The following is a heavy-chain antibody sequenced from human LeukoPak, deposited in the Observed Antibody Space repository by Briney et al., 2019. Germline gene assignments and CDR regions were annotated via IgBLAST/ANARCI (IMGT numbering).Heavy chain of an antibody. D-gene: IGHD1-14*01. Sequence: GGSLRLSCAASGFTFSSYSMNWVRQAPGKGLEWVSSISSSSSYIYYADSVKGQFTISRDNAKNSLYLQMNSLRAEDTAVYYCARDNRKRRGAFDIWGQGTMVTVSS. CDR2: ISSSSSYI. J-gene: IGHJ3*02. CDR3: ARDNRKRRGAFDI. CDR1: GFTFSSYS. V-gene: IGHV3-21*01.